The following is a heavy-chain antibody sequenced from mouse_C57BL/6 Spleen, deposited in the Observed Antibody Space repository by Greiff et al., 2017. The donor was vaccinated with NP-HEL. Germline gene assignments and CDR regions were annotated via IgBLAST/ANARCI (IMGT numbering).Heavy chain of an antibody. CDR3: ARVAYGDYAMDY. D-gene: IGHD1-1*02. CDR1: GYAFTNYL. CDR2: INPGSGGT. J-gene: IGHJ4*01. Sequence: QVQLQQSGAELVRPGTSVKVSCKASGYAFTNYLIEWVKQRPGQGLEWIGVINPGSGGTNYNEKFKGKATLTADKSSSTAYMQLSSLTSEDSAVYVCARVAYGDYAMDYWGQGTSVTVSS. V-gene: IGHV1-54*01.